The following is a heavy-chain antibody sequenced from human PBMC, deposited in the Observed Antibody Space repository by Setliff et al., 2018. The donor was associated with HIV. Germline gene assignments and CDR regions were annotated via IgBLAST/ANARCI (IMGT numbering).Heavy chain of an antibody. CDR2: ISYTGST. CDR1: GGSINRSNYY. Sequence: PSETLSLTCTVPGGSINRSNYYWGWIRQPPGKGLEWIWTISYTGSTYYDPSPKSRVTISLDTSKNQFFLKLSSVTAPDTAIYYCARQTWEYYDTLTGYYRSPKNFDSWGQGTLVTVSS. D-gene: IGHD3-9*01. CDR3: ARQTWEYYDTLTGYYRSPKNFDS. V-gene: IGHV4-39*01. J-gene: IGHJ4*02.